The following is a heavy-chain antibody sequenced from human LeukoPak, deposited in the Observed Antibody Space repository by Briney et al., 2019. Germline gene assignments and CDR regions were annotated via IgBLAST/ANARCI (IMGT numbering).Heavy chain of an antibody. CDR2: IYPGDSDT. CDR3: ARAPGYCSSTSCNDYYYYGMDV. CDR1: GYSFTSYW. D-gene: IGHD2-2*01. J-gene: IGHJ6*02. Sequence: GESLKISCKGSGYSFTSYWIGWVRQMPGKGLEWTGIIYPGDSDTRYSPSFQGQVTISADKSISTAYLQWSSLKASDTAMYYCARAPGYCSSTSCNDYYYYGMDVWGQGTTVTVSS. V-gene: IGHV5-51*01.